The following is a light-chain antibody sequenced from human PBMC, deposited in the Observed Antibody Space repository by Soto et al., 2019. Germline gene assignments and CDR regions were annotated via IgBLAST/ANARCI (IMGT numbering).Light chain of an antibody. CDR3: SSYTSRSTYV. Sequence: QSALTQPASVSGSPGQSITISCTGTSSDIRSYNYVSWYQQHPGKAPKLMLSEVSNRPSVVSDRFSVSNSGNTAYLTISGLQAEDEADYYCSSYTSRSTYVLGSGTKVTVL. CDR1: SSDIRSYNY. CDR2: EVS. V-gene: IGLV2-14*01. J-gene: IGLJ1*01.